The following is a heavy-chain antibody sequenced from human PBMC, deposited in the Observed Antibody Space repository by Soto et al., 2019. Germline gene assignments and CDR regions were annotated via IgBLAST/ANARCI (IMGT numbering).Heavy chain of an antibody. CDR2: IIPIFGTA. D-gene: IGHD3-22*01. CDR3: AGHSSGVPGYCYGMDV. J-gene: IGHJ6*02. Sequence: QVQLVQSGAEVKKPGSSVKVSCKASGGTFSSYAISWVRQAPGQGLEWMGGIIPIFGTADYAQKFQGRVTITADESTSTAYMELSSLKYEDTAVYYCAGHSSGVPGYCYGMDVWGQGTTVTVSS. CDR1: GGTFSSYA. V-gene: IGHV1-69*12.